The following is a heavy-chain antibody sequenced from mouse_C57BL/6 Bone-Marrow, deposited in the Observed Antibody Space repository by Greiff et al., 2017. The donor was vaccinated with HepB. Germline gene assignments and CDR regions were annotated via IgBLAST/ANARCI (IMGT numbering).Heavy chain of an antibody. CDR1: EYDFPSND. CDR3: ARRNSYWYFDV. CDR2: INSDGGST. Sequence: EVQLEESGGGLVKPGESLKLSCESNEYDFPSNDMSWVRKTPGKRLELVAAINSDGGSTYYPETMERRFIISRDNTTKTLYLQMSSLRSEDTALYYWARRNSYWYFDVWGTGTTVTVSS. J-gene: IGHJ1*03. D-gene: IGHD2-1*01. V-gene: IGHV5-2*01.